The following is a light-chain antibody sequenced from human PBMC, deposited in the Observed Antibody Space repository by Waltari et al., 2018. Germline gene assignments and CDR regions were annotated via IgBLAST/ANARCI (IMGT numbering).Light chain of an antibody. V-gene: IGLV4-60*03. CDR1: SGHNNYI. CDR3: ETWDTGIRYWV. CDR2: LESSGSY. Sequence: QPVLTQSPSASASLGSSVNLTCALSSGHNNYIIAWHQQQPGKAPRSLMNLESSGSYKKGSGVPDRVSGSTSGTDRYLTISTLQSEDEGDYYCETWDTGIRYWVFGGGTKLTVL. J-gene: IGLJ3*02.